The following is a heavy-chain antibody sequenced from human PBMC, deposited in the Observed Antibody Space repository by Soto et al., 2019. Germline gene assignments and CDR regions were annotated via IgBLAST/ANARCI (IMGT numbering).Heavy chain of an antibody. Sequence: ASVKVSCKASGYTFTSYDINWVRQATGQGLEWMGWMNPNSGNTGYAQKFQGRVTMTRNTSISTAYMELSSLRSEDTAAYYCARGESFYYYDSSGYYYGYFDYWGQGTLVTVSS. CDR1: GYTFTSYD. D-gene: IGHD3-22*01. CDR3: ARGESFYYYDSSGYYYGYFDY. CDR2: MNPNSGNT. V-gene: IGHV1-8*01. J-gene: IGHJ4*02.